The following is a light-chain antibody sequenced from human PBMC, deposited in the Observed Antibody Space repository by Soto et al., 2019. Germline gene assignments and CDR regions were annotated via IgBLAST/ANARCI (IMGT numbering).Light chain of an antibody. Sequence: AILMTQSPSSLSASVTDRVTITCRASQGIRNDLAWYQQKPGKAPKLLIYEASTLQSGVPSRFSGTYSGTDFTLTIGSLQPEDFATYYCLQDFSYPRTFCQGTKVDIK. CDR3: LQDFSYPRT. V-gene: IGKV1-6*01. J-gene: IGKJ1*01. CDR2: EAS. CDR1: QGIRND.